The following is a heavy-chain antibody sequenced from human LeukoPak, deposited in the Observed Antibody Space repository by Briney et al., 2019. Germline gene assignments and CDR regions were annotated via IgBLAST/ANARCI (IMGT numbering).Heavy chain of an antibody. J-gene: IGHJ3*01. V-gene: IGHV3-30*04. CDR1: GFTFSSYP. D-gene: IGHD3-3*01. CDR2: ISYDGRKI. Sequence: GGSLRLSCAASGFTFSSYPLHWVRQAPGKGLEWVTLISYDGRKIYYADSVKGRFTISRDNSKNTLYLQMNSLRAEDTAVYYCARESGWGLPHAFDXXGQGTMVTVSS. CDR3: ARESGWGLPHAFDX.